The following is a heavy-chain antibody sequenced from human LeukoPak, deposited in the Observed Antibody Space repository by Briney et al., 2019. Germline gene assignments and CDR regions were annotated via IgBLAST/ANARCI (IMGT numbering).Heavy chain of an antibody. CDR3: AGHHPRNTVDF. CDR2: VHYSGST. D-gene: IGHD2/OR15-2a*01. J-gene: IGHJ4*02. Sequence: SETLSLTCTVSGGSVSGYFWRWIRQPPGKGLEWMGYVHYSGSTNYDSSLKSRVTMSVDTSKNQVSLKLSSVTAADTAVYYCAGHHPRNTVDFWGQGTLVTVSS. CDR1: GGSVSGYF. V-gene: IGHV4-59*08.